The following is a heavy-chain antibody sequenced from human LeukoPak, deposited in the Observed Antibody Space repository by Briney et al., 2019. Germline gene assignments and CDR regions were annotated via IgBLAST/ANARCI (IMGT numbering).Heavy chain of an antibody. D-gene: IGHD4-23*01. CDR1: GFTFSSYG. Sequence: GGSLRLSCAASGFTFSSYGMHWVRQAPGKGLEWVAVIWYDGNNKYYADSVKGRFTISRDNSKNTLYLQMNSLRAEDTAVYYCATLVKSDLDYWGQATLVTVSS. J-gene: IGHJ4*02. CDR2: IWYDGNNK. V-gene: IGHV3-33*01. CDR3: ATLVKSDLDY.